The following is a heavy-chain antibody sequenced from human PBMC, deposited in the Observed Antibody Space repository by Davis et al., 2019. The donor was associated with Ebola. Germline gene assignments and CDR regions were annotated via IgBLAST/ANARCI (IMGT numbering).Heavy chain of an antibody. CDR1: GFTFSSYY. Sequence: GESLKISCAASGFTFSSYYMNWVRQAPGKGLEWVSSISSSSNYIYYADSVKGRFTISRNNSKNTLYLQMNSLRAEDTAVYYCEKAGFNNWIFDGMDVWGKGTTVTVSS. J-gene: IGHJ6*04. CDR3: EKAGFNNWIFDGMDV. CDR2: ISSSSNYI. D-gene: IGHD1-20*01. V-gene: IGHV3-21*01.